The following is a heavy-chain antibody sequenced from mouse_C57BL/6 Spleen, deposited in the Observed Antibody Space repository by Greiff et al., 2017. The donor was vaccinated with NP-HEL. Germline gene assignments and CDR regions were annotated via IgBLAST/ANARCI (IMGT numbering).Heavy chain of an antibody. D-gene: IGHD1-1*01. J-gene: IGHJ2*01. CDR2: IHPNSGST. V-gene: IGHV1-64*01. CDR3: ARDIIYYYGSSPDY. Sequence: QVQLQQPGAELVKPGASVKLSCKASGYTFTSYWMHWVKQRPGQGLEWIGMIHPNSGSTNYNEKFKSKATLTVDKSSSTAYMQLSSLTSEDSAVYYCARDIIYYYGSSPDYWGQGTTLTVSS. CDR1: GYTFTSYW.